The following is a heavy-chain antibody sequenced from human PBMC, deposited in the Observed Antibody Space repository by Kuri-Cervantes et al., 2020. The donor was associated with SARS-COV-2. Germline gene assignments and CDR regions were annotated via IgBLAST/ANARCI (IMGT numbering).Heavy chain of an antibody. CDR2: IYYSGSA. CDR3: ARGGMELQPGYFRH. D-gene: IGHD1-7*01. J-gene: IGHJ1*01. CDR1: GGSVSRGSYY. V-gene: IGHV4-61*01. Sequence: SETLSLTCTVSGGSVSRGSYYWSWIRRPPGKGLEWIGYIYYSGSANYNPSLKSRVTISVDTAKNHFSLKLNSVTAADTAVYYCARGGMELQPGYFRHWGQGTLVTVSS.